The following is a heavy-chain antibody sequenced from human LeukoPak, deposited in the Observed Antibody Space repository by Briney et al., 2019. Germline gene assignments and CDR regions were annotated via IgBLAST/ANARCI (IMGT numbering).Heavy chain of an antibody. J-gene: IGHJ4*02. Sequence: NSSETLSLTCTVSGGSISSSSYYWGWIRQPPGKGLEWIGSIYYSGSTYYNPSLKSRVTISVDTSKNQFSLKLSSVTAADTAVYYCARRTMVRGVIILDYWGQGTLVTVSS. CDR1: GGSISSSSYY. V-gene: IGHV4-39*01. CDR3: ARRTMVRGVIILDY. CDR2: IYYSGST. D-gene: IGHD3-10*01.